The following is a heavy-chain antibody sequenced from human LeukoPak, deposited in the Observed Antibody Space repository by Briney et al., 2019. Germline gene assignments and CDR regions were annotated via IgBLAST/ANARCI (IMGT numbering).Heavy chain of an antibody. V-gene: IGHV1-8*01. CDR1: GYTLTSYD. J-gene: IGHJ3*02. D-gene: IGHD4-23*01. CDR2: MNPNSGRT. Sequence: ASAKVSCKASGYTLTSYDINWVRQATGQGLEWMGWMNPNSGRTGYAQNFQGRITITRNTSISTAYMELSSLRSEDTAVYYCARGQFYGGDAFDIWGQGTMVTVSS. CDR3: ARGQFYGGDAFDI.